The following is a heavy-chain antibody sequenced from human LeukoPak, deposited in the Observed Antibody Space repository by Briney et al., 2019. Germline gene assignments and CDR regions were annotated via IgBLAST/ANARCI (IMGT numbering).Heavy chain of an antibody. Sequence: GGSLRLSCAASGFTFSSYATSWVRQAPGKGLEWVSAISGSGGSTYYADSVKGRFTISRDNSKNTLYLQMNSLRAEATAVYYCAKAVVVVAATFFDYWGQGTLVTVSS. CDR1: GFTFSSYA. D-gene: IGHD2-15*01. CDR2: ISGSGGST. J-gene: IGHJ4*02. CDR3: AKAVVVVAATFFDY. V-gene: IGHV3-23*01.